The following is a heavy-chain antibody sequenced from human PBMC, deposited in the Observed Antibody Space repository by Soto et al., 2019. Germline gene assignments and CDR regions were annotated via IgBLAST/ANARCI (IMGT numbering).Heavy chain of an antibody. D-gene: IGHD1-7*01. V-gene: IGHV3-33*01. Sequence: GGSLRLSCAASGFAFSSYGMHWVRQAPGKGLEWVAVIWYDGSNKYYADSVKGRFTISRDNSKNTLYLQMNSLRAEDTAVYYWARVQRFLITGTTRRLNYGMDVWGQGTRVTVSS. CDR3: ARVQRFLITGTTRRLNYGMDV. CDR2: IWYDGSNK. CDR1: GFAFSSYG. J-gene: IGHJ6*02.